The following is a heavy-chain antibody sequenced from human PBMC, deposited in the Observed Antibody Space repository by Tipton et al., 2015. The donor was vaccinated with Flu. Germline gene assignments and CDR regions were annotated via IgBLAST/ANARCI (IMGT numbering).Heavy chain of an antibody. CDR3: ARETQWSNFDY. Sequence: VQLVQSGGGVVQPGGSLRLSCVASGYTFSYYGMHWVRQAPGKGLEWVSYISSSGSTIYYADSVKGRFTISRDNAENSLSLQMNSLRAEDTAVYYCARETQWSNFDYWGQGTLIAVSS. V-gene: IGHV3-48*04. J-gene: IGHJ4*02. CDR1: GYTFSYYG. CDR2: ISSSGSTI. D-gene: IGHD6-19*01.